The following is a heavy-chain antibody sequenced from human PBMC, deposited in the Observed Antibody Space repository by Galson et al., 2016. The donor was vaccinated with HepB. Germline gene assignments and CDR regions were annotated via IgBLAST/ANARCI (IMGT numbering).Heavy chain of an antibody. J-gene: IGHJ3*02. CDR1: GYTLTEFS. CDR2: FDPEDGET. V-gene: IGHV1-24*01. CDR3: AVRIRGLIDDAFDI. Sequence: SVKVSCKVSGYTLTEFSMHWVRQAPGKGLEWMGGFDPEDGETIYAQKFQVRVTMTEDTSTDTAYMELSSLRSEDTAVYYCAVRIRGLIDDAFDIWGQGTMLTVSS. D-gene: IGHD3-10*01.